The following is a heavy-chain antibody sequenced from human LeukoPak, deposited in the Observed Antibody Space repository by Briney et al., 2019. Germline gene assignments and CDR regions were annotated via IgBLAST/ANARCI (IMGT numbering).Heavy chain of an antibody. CDR1: GVTFSSYV. CDR2: ISGSGGST. V-gene: IGHV3-23*01. D-gene: IGHD1-26*01. J-gene: IGHJ4*02. CDR3: ARDRSGSTH. Sequence: GGSLRLSCEASGVTFSSYVMSWVRQAPGKGLEWVSAISGSGGSTYYADSVKGRFTISRDNSKNTLYLQMNSLRAEDTAIYYCARDRSGSTHWGQGSLVTVSS.